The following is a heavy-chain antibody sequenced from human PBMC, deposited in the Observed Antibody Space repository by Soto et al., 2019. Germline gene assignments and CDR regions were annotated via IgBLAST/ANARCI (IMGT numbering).Heavy chain of an antibody. Sequence: ETLSLTCAVSGYSISSGYYWGWLRQPPGKGLEWVGRIKSKADGGTADYAAPVKGRFSISRDDSQNALFLQLSSLKTEDTAVYYCTTGSVFGVTTYGEDYWGQGTLVT. CDR1: GYSISSGY. CDR3: TTGSVFGVTTYGEDY. D-gene: IGHD3-3*01. J-gene: IGHJ4*02. V-gene: IGHV3-15*01. CDR2: IKSKADGGTA.